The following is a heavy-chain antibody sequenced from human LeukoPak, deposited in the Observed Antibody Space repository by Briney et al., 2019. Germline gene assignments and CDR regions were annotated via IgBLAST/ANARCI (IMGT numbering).Heavy chain of an antibody. CDR3: AKWGDYDVLTGYYVSDY. CDR2: ITGSGGNT. CDR1: GFTFSNYA. D-gene: IGHD3-9*01. Sequence: GASLRLSCAASGFTFSNYAMSWVRQAPGKGLEWVSAITGSGGNTYYADSVKGRFTIPRDNSKNTVFLQMNSLRAEDTAVYYCAKWGDYDVLTGYYVSDYWGQGTLVTVSS. V-gene: IGHV3-23*01. J-gene: IGHJ4*02.